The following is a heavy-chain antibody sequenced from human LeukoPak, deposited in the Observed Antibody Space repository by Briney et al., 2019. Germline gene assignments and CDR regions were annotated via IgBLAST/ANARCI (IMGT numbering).Heavy chain of an antibody. CDR1: GGSISSYF. V-gene: IGHV4-59*12. J-gene: IGHJ5*02. CDR2: IEYSGST. D-gene: IGHD1-26*01. Sequence: SETLSLACTVSGGSISSYFWSWIRQPPGKGLEWIGYIEYSGSTTYNPSLKSRVSISLDTSKSQVSLKVTSLTVADTAVYYCARKGASNWFDPWGQGTLVTVSS. CDR3: ARKGASNWFDP.